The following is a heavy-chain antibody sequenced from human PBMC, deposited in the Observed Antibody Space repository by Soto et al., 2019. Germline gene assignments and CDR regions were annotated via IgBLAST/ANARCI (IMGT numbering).Heavy chain of an antibody. CDR2: INPTSGGT. V-gene: IGHV1-2*02. J-gene: IGHJ4*02. D-gene: IGHD4-17*01. CDR1: GYTFAAYN. Sequence: ASVKVSCKTYGYTFAAYNIHWIRQDPGQGLEWMGWINPTSGGTVYAQNFQDRVTMTRDTSISTAYMELRRLNSDDTAVYYCARDPDYGDYWGYFFDSWGQGTPVTVSS. CDR3: ARDPDYGDYWGYFFDS.